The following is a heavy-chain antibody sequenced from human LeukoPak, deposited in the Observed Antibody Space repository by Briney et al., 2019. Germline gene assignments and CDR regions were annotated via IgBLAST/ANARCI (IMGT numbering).Heavy chain of an antibody. V-gene: IGHV3-11*01. J-gene: IGHJ6*02. CDR3: ARDQRGLVNYYYYGMDV. CDR1: GFTFSDYY. D-gene: IGHD3-16*01. CDR2: ISSSGSTI. Sequence: GGSLRLSCAASGFTFSDYYMSWIRQAPGKGLEWVSYISSSGSTIYYADSVKGRFTISRDNAKNSLYLQMNSLRAEDTAVYYCARDQRGLVNYYYYGMDVWGQGTTVTVSS.